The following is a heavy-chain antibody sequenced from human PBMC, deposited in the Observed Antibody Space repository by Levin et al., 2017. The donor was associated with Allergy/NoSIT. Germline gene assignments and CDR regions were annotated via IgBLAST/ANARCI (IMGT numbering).Heavy chain of an antibody. Sequence: SETLSLTCTVSGGSISSSSYYWGWIRQPPGKGLEWIGSIYYSGSTYYNPSLKSRVTISVDTSKNQFSLKLSSVTAADTAVYYCARPYSSWSDAFDSWGQGTMVTVSS. J-gene: IGHJ3*02. CDR3: ARPYSSWSDAFDS. D-gene: IGHD6-13*01. CDR1: GGSISSSSYY. V-gene: IGHV4-39*01. CDR2: IYYSGST.